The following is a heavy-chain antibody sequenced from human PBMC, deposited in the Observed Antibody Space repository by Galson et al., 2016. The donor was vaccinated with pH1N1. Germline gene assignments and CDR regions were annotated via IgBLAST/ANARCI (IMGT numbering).Heavy chain of an antibody. Sequence: SLRLSCAASGFIFTNYGFSWVRQAPGMGLEWISVIGSIARETSYAGSVKGRFTISRDNSKNTVYLEMNSLRAEDTAVYHCARSRNSDVWGQGTAVTVSS. D-gene: IGHD1-14*01. CDR1: GFIFTNYG. J-gene: IGHJ6*02. CDR2: IGSIARET. CDR3: ARSRNSDV. V-gene: IGHV3-23*01.